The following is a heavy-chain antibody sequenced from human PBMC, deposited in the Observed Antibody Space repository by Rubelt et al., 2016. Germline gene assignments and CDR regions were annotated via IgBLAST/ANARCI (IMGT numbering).Heavy chain of an antibody. J-gene: IGHJ4*02. CDR3: ARGRAGSSSS. CDR2: IYYNGNM. Sequence: QLLLQESGPGLVKPSETLSLTRSVSGGAVTDTHYYWGWIRQPPGKGLEWMGSIYYNGNMYHNPSFTSRVTISVDTSKNEFSLKRSSVTAADTAVYYGARGRAGSSSSWGQGTLVTVSS. V-gene: IGHV4-39*01. D-gene: IGHD6-6*01. CDR1: GGAVTDTHYY.